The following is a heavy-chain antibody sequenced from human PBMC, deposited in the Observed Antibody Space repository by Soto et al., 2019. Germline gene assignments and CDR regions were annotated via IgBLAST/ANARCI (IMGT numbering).Heavy chain of an antibody. Sequence: GESLKISCKGSGYSFTSYWIGWVRQMPGKGLECMGFIYPGDSDTTYSPSFQGHVTISADKYSSTAYLQWSSLKASDTAMYYCARVDSSGCSEYWGQGTLVSVSS. J-gene: IGHJ4*03. V-gene: IGHV5-51*01. CDR2: IYPGDSDT. CDR3: ARVDSSGCSEY. D-gene: IGHD6-13*01. CDR1: GYSFTSYW.